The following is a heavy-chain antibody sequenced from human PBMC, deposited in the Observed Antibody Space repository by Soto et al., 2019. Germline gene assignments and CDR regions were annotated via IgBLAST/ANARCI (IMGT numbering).Heavy chain of an antibody. CDR2: INAGNGNT. CDR1: GYTFTSYA. D-gene: IGHD6-6*01. J-gene: IGHJ4*02. Sequence: ASVKVSCKASGYTFTSYAMHWVRQAPGQRLEWMGWINAGNGNTKYSQKFQGRVTITRDTSASTAYMELSSLRSEDTAVYYCARVKEYSSSSPSYYFDYWGQGTLVTVSS. V-gene: IGHV1-3*01. CDR3: ARVKEYSSSSPSYYFDY.